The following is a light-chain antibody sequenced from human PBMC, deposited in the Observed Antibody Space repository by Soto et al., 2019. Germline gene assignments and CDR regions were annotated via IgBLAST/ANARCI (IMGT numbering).Light chain of an antibody. J-gene: IGKJ5*01. CDR2: DAS. CDR3: QQCKSYPIT. Sequence: AIQLTQTPSSVSASVGDRVTITCRATQDISNTLAWYQHKPGRGPMLLIFDASTLESGVPSRFTGSGSGTHFTLTISSLQPEDFANYICQQCKSYPITFGQGTRVEVK. CDR1: QDISNT. V-gene: IGKV1-13*02.